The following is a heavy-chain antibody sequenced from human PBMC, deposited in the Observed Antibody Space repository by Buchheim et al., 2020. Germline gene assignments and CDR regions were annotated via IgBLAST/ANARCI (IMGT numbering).Heavy chain of an antibody. CDR1: GFTFSSYA. J-gene: IGHJ4*02. CDR3: ARDEDTTDPSDLVDY. Sequence: QVQLVESGGGVVQPGRSLRLSCAASGFTFSSYAMHWVRQAPGKGLEWVAVISYDGSNKYYADSVKGRFTISRDNSKNTLYLQMNSLRAEDTAVYYCARDEDTTDPSDLVDYWGQGTL. V-gene: IGHV3-30-3*01. CDR2: ISYDGSNK. D-gene: IGHD4-17*01.